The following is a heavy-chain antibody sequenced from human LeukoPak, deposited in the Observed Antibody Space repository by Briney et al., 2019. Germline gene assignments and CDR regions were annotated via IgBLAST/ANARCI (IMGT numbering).Heavy chain of an antibody. CDR1: GYTFTSYG. CDR3: ARDGTTELALYYFDY. CDR2: ISTYNGNT. V-gene: IGHV1-18*01. Sequence: ASVKVSCKASGYTFTSYGVSWVRQAPGQGLEWMGWISTYNGNTNYAQRLQGRVTMTTDTSTSTAYMELRSLRSDDTAVYYCARDGTTELALYYFDYWGQGTLVTVSS. J-gene: IGHJ4*02. D-gene: IGHD4-17*01.